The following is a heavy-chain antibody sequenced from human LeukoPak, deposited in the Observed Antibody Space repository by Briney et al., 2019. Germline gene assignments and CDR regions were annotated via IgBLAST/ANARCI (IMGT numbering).Heavy chain of an antibody. CDR3: MSGFSYGMDV. D-gene: IGHD3-10*01. CDR2: ISYDGSNK. J-gene: IGHJ6*04. V-gene: IGHV3-30*03. CDR1: GFTFSSYG. Sequence: GRSLRLSCAASGFTFSSYGMHWVRQAPGKGLEWVAVISYDGSNKYYADSVKGRFTISRDNSKNTLYLQMNSLRAEDTAVYYCMSGFSYGMDVGGKGTTVTVSP.